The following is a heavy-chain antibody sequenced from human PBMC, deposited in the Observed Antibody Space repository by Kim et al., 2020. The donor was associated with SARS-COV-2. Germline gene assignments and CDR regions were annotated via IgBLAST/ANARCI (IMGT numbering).Heavy chain of an antibody. J-gene: IGHJ4*02. D-gene: IGHD3-22*01. V-gene: IGHV3-43*01. Sequence: GGSLRLSCAASGFTFDDYTMHWVRQAPGKGLEWVSLISWDGGSTYYADSVRGRFTISRDNSKNSLYLQMNSLRTEDTALYYCAKEQVDYDSSGSGYFDYWGQGTLVTVSS. CDR3: AKEQVDYDSSGSGYFDY. CDR2: ISWDGGST. CDR1: GFTFDDYT.